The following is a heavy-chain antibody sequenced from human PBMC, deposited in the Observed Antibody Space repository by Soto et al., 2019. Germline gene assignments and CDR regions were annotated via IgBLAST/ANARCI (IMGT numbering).Heavy chain of an antibody. CDR2: MNPNSGNT. CDR3: ARGYSGSYPSSDAFDI. J-gene: IGHJ3*02. Sequence: ASVKVSCKASGYTFTSYDINWVRQATGQGLEWMGWMNPNSGNTGYAQKFQGRVTMTRNTSISTAYMELSGLRSEDTAVYYCARGYSGSYPSSDAFDIWGQGTMVTVSS. V-gene: IGHV1-8*01. CDR1: GYTFTSYD. D-gene: IGHD1-26*01.